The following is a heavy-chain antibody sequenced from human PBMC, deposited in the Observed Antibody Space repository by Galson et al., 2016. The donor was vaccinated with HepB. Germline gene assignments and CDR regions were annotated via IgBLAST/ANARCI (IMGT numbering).Heavy chain of an antibody. CDR1: GYTFTTYY. CDR3: AREGGYDSWSAYHGWFDP. D-gene: IGHD3-3*01. Sequence: SVKVSCKASGYTFTTYYMQWVRQAPGQGLEWMGTIDPSDGTTNYAQRLPGRVTISVATSKNRFSLKLSSVTAADTAVYYCAREGGYDSWSAYHGWFDPWGQGTLVTVSS. J-gene: IGHJ5*02. CDR2: IDPSDGTT. V-gene: IGHV1-46*01.